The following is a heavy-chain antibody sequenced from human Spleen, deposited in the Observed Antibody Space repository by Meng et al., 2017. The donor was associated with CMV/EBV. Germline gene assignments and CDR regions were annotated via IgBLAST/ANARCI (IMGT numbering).Heavy chain of an antibody. CDR3: ARGVRGDVDY. Sequence: SLKISCAASGFTFDDYAMHWVRQAPGKGLEWVSGISWNSGSIGYADSVKGRFTISGDNAKNSLYLQMNSLRAEDTALYYCARGVRGDVDYWGQGTLVTVSS. CDR1: GFTFDDYA. J-gene: IGHJ4*02. CDR2: ISWNSGSI. V-gene: IGHV3-9*01. D-gene: IGHD3-10*01.